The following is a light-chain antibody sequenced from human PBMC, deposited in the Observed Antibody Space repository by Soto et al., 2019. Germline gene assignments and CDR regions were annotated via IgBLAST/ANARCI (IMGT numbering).Light chain of an antibody. CDR2: SNN. Sequence: QPVLTQAPSASETPGQRVTISCSGGSSNIGRNTVNWYQRLPGTAPKLLIYSNNRRPSGVPDRFSGSKSGTSASLAISGLQSEDEADYYCAAWDDSLTDYVFGTGTKLTVL. CDR1: SSNIGRNT. CDR3: AAWDDSLTDYV. V-gene: IGLV1-44*01. J-gene: IGLJ1*01.